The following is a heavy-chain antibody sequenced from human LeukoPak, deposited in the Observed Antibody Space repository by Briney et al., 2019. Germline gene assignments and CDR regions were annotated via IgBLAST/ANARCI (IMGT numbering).Heavy chain of an antibody. CDR1: GYTFTGYY. J-gene: IGHJ4*02. V-gene: IGHV1-2*02. CDR3: ARVHSGADDCNDY. D-gene: IGHD1-26*01. Sequence: ASVKVSCKASGYTFTGYYMHWVRQATGQGLEWMGWINPNSGGTNYAQNLQGRVTMTTDTSTSTAYMDLRSLRSDDTAVYYCARVHSGADDCNDYWGQGTLVTVSS. CDR2: INPNSGGT.